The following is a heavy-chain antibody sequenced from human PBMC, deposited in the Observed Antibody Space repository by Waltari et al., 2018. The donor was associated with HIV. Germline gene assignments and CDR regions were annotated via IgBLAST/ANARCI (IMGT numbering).Heavy chain of an antibody. J-gene: IGHJ4*02. Sequence: QVQLQESGPGLVKPSGTLSLTCAVSGGSISSSYWWSWVRQPPGKGLEWIGEIYHSGSNSYNPSLKSRVTISVDKSKNQFSLKLSSVTAADTAVYYCAREKGYSYGGEGDYWGQGTLVTVSS. CDR1: GGSISSSYW. CDR3: AREKGYSYGGEGDY. V-gene: IGHV4-4*02. D-gene: IGHD5-18*01. CDR2: IYHSGSN.